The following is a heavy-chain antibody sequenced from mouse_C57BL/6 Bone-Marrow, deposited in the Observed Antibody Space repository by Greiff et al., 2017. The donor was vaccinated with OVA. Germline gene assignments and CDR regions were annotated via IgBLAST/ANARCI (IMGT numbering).Heavy chain of an antibody. J-gene: IGHJ3*01. Sequence: QVHVKQPGAELVKPGASVKMSCKASGYTFTSYWITWVKQRPGQGLEWIGDIYPGSGSTNYNEKFKSKATLTVDTSSSTAYMQLSSLTSEDSAVYYCARSTYDGYYGFAYWGQGTLVTVSA. V-gene: IGHV1-55*01. CDR2: IYPGSGST. D-gene: IGHD2-3*01. CDR1: GYTFTSYW. CDR3: ARSTYDGYYGFAY.